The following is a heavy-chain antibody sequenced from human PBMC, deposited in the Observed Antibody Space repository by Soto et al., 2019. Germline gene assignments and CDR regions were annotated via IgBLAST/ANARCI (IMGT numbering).Heavy chain of an antibody. J-gene: IGHJ5*02. V-gene: IGHV4-31*03. CDR3: ARGRSSSWYNWFDP. D-gene: IGHD6-13*01. CDR1: GGSISSGGYY. Sequence: SETLSLTCTVSGGSISSGGYYWSWIRQHPGKGLEWIGYIYYSGSTYYNPSLKSRATISVDTSKNQFSLKLSSVTAADTAVYYCARGRSSSWYNWFDPWGQGTLVTVSS. CDR2: IYYSGST.